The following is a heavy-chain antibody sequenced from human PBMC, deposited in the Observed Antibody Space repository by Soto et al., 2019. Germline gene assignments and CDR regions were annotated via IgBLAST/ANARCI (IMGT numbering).Heavy chain of an antibody. Sequence: AESLKISCKGSGYSFTSYWIGWVRQMPGKGLEWMGIIYPGDSDTRYSPSFQGQVTISADKSISTAYLQWSSLKASDTAMYYCARRNYYDSSGYSPYYYYGMDVWGQGTTVTVSS. CDR1: GYSFTSYW. J-gene: IGHJ6*02. CDR3: ARRNYYDSSGYSPYYYYGMDV. CDR2: IYPGDSDT. D-gene: IGHD3-22*01. V-gene: IGHV5-51*01.